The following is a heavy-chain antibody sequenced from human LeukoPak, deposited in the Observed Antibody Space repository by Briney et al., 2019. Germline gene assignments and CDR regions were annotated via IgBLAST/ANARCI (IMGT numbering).Heavy chain of an antibody. CDR2: ISAYNGNT. CDR3: ARGPVAGGSDQGWFDP. D-gene: IGHD3-10*01. V-gene: IGHV1-18*01. J-gene: IGHJ5*02. Sequence: GASVKVSCKASGYTFTSYGISWVRQAPGQGLEWMGWISAYNGNTNYAQKLQGRVTMTTDTSTSTAYMELRSLRSDDTAVYYCARGPVAGGSDQGWFDPWGQGTLVTVSS. CDR1: GYTFTSYG.